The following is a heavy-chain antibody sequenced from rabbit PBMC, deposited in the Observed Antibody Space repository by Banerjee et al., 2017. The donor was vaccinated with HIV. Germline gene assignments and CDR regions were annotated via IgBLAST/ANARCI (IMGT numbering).Heavy chain of an antibody. Sequence: QEQLEESGGDLVKPEGSLTLTCTASGFSFSSSYWICWVRQAPGKGLEWIACIYADSSGSTYYASWAKGRFTISKTSSTTVTLQMTSLTAADTATYFCARDLAGVIGWNFGLWGPGTLVTVS. CDR2: IYADSSGST. D-gene: IGHD4-1*01. CDR1: GFSFSSSYW. CDR3: ARDLAGVIGWNFGL. J-gene: IGHJ4*01. V-gene: IGHV1S45*01.